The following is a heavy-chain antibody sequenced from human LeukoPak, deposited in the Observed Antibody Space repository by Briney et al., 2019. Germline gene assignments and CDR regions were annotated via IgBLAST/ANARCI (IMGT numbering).Heavy chain of an antibody. CDR3: ARDFDHGAS. D-gene: IGHD4-17*01. V-gene: IGHV4-34*01. CDR1: GGSFSAYY. CDR2: INHSGST. J-gene: IGHJ4*02. Sequence: PSATLSLTYAVDGGSFSAYYWSWIRQPRGKGLEWIGEINHSGSTHYNPSLKCRVTMSVDTSKNQLSLKLTSVTAADTAVYYCARDFDHGASWGQGTLVTVSS.